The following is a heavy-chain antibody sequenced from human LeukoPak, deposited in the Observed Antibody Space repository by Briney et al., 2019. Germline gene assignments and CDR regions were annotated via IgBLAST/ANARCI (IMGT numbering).Heavy chain of an antibody. CDR2: IDHSGST. J-gene: IGHJ3*02. Sequence: PSETLSLTCAVYGGSFSGYYWSWSRQPPGKGLEWIGEIDHSGSTNYNPSLKSRGTILVDASKNQFSLKLSSVTAADTAIYYCSRQVDVGCSSSTCYGHGAFDIWGQGTLVTVSS. D-gene: IGHD2-2*01. V-gene: IGHV4-34*01. CDR3: SRQVDVGCSSSTCYGHGAFDI. CDR1: GGSFSGYY.